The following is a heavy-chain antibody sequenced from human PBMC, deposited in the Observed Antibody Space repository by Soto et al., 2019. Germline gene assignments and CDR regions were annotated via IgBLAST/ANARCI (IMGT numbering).Heavy chain of an antibody. J-gene: IGHJ3*02. V-gene: IGHV3-66*01. Sequence: PGGSLRLSCAASGFTVSSNYMSWVRQAPRKGLERVSVIYSGGSTYYAASVKGRFTISRDNSKNTLYLQMNSLRAEDTVVYYCARVEVVVAQDAFDIWGQGTMVTVSS. CDR1: GFTVSSNY. D-gene: IGHD2-15*01. CDR3: ARVEVVVAQDAFDI. CDR2: IYSGGST.